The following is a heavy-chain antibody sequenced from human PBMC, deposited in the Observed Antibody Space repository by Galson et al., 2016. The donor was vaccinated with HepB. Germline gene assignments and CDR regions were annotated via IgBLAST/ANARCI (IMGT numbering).Heavy chain of an antibody. CDR3: ARRAGYEVDY. Sequence: QSGAEVKKPGESLKISCKGYGYTFTDYWIGWVRQTPGKGLEWMGVIFPGDSDTIYSPSFQGQVTVSVDKSIRTAYLEWGRLKASDTAIYYCARRAGYEVDYWGQGTLVIVSS. CDR2: IFPGDSDT. CDR1: GYTFTDYW. D-gene: IGHD3-3*01. J-gene: IGHJ4*02. V-gene: IGHV5-51*01.